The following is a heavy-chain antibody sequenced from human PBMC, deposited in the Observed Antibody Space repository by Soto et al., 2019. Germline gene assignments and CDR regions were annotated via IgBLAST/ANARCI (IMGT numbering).Heavy chain of an antibody. CDR3: AKGHLDYWYFDL. J-gene: IGHJ2*01. D-gene: IGHD3-3*02. Sequence: QVQLVESGGGVVQPGRSLRLSCAASGFTFSSYGMHWVRQAPGKGLEWVAVISYDGSNKYYADSVKGRFTISRDNSKNTMYLQINSLRAEDTAVYYCAKGHLDYWYFDLWGRGTLVTVSS. CDR2: ISYDGSNK. V-gene: IGHV3-30*18. CDR1: GFTFSSYG.